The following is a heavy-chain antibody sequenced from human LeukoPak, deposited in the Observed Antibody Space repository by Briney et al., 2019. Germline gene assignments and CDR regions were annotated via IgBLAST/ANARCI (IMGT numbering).Heavy chain of an antibody. CDR1: GYTFTAYY. Sequence: ASVKVSCKASGYTFTAYYMHWVRQVPGQGLEWMGWINPNRGGTNSAQKFQGRVTMTRDTSTSTVYMELSSLRSEDTAVYYCARDVCSSTSCYTHSYYFDYWGQGTLVTVSS. J-gene: IGHJ4*02. V-gene: IGHV1-2*02. D-gene: IGHD2-2*02. CDR3: ARDVCSSTSCYTHSYYFDY. CDR2: INPNRGGT.